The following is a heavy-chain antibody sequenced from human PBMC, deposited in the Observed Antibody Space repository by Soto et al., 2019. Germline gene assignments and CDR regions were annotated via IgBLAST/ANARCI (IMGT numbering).Heavy chain of an antibody. D-gene: IGHD2-2*02. J-gene: IGHJ4*02. Sequence: ASVKVSCKASGYTFTSYYMHWVRQAPGKGLEWMGGFDPEDGETIYAQKFQGRVTMTEDTSTDTAYMELSSLRSEDTAVYYCATSSSGLYDYWGRGTLVTVSS. CDR1: GYTFTSYY. CDR3: ATSSSGLYDY. CDR2: FDPEDGET. V-gene: IGHV1-24*01.